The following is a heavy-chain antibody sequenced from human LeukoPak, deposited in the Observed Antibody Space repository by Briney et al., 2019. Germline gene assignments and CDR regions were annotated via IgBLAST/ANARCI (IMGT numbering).Heavy chain of an antibody. Sequence: AGGSLALSCAASGFTFSSCAMSWIRLAPGKGLEWVSAISGGGGSTYYADSVKGRFTISRDNSKNTLYLQMNSLRAEDTAVYFCAKDLAYYYDSSGYYHFDYWGQGTLVTVSS. J-gene: IGHJ4*02. V-gene: IGHV3-23*01. CDR3: AKDLAYYYDSSGYYHFDY. D-gene: IGHD3-22*01. CDR1: GFTFSSCA. CDR2: ISGGGGST.